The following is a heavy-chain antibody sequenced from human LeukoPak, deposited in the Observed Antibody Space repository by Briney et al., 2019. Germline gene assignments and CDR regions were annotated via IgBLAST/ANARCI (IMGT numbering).Heavy chain of an antibody. CDR3: AKDRGSKEITPVDY. J-gene: IGHJ4*02. V-gene: IGHV3-23*01. CDR1: GFTFSSYA. Sequence: GGSLRLSCAASGFTFSSYAMSWVRQAPGKGLEWVSAISGSGGSTYYADSVKGRFTISRDNSKNTLYLQMNSLRAEGTAVYYCAKDRGSKEITPVDYWGQGTLVTVSS. D-gene: IGHD4-23*01. CDR2: ISGSGGST.